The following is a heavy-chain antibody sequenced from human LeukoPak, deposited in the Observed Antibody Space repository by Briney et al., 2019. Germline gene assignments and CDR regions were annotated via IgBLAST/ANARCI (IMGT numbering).Heavy chain of an antibody. V-gene: IGHV3-23*01. D-gene: IGHD6-13*01. CDR3: AKGIAAAGSHWFDP. Sequence: GGSLRLSCAASGFTFSGYAMSWVRQAPGKGLEWVSAISGSGGSTYYADSVKGRFTISRDNSKNTLYLQMNSLRAEDTAVYYCAKGIAAAGSHWFDPWGQGTLVTVSS. CDR1: GFTFSGYA. J-gene: IGHJ5*02. CDR2: ISGSGGST.